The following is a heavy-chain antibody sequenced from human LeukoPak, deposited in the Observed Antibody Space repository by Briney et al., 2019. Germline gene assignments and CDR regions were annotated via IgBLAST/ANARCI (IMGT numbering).Heavy chain of an antibody. J-gene: IGHJ4*02. V-gene: IGHV4-61*08. D-gene: IGHD1-26*01. CDR1: GGSISSGGYY. CDR2: ISNSGST. Sequence: KTSETLSLTCTVSGGSISSGGYYWSWLRQPPGKGPEGIGHISNSGSTYYSPSLSSRVTISLDTSKNQFSLKLRSVAAADTAVYYCARGGASSIPLDYWGRGTLVTVSS. CDR3: ARGGASSIPLDY.